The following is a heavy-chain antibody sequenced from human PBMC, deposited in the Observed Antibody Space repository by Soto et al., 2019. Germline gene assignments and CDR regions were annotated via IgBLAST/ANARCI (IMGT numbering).Heavy chain of an antibody. CDR3: AKDVQKQWLVTDNYFDY. J-gene: IGHJ4*02. D-gene: IGHD6-19*01. CDR1: GFTFSSYG. V-gene: IGHV3-30*18. CDR2: ISYDGSNK. Sequence: GGSLRLSCAASGFTFSSYGMHWVRQAPGKGLEWVAVISYDGSNKYYADSVKGRFTISRDNSKNTLYLQMNSLRAEDTAVYYCAKDVQKQWLVTDNYFDYWGQGTLVTVSS.